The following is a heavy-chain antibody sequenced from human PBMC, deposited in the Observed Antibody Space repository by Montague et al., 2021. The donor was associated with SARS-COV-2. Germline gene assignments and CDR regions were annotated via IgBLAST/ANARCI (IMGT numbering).Heavy chain of an antibody. J-gene: IGHJ4*02. Sequence: SETLSLTCAVYDGSISDYTWIWIRQPPGKGLEWIGEITHRGSTNYNPSLKSRVTISVDTSKNQFSLKMTSVTAADTAVYYCARGRQHINMVVVVVTGGEYYFDFWGQGTLVAVSS. CDR1: DGSISDYT. D-gene: IGHD3-22*01. CDR2: ITHRGST. CDR3: ARGRQHINMVVVVVTGGEYYFDF. V-gene: IGHV4-34*01.